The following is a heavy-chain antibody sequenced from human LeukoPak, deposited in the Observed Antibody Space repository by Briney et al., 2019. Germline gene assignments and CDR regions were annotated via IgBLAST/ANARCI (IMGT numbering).Heavy chain of an antibody. Sequence: SETLSLTCTVSGGSISSSSYYWGWIRQPPGKVLEWIGSIYYSGSTYYNPSLKSRVTISVDTSKNQFSLKLSSVTAADTAVYYCASQTTSYFDYWGQGTLVTVSS. J-gene: IGHJ4*02. D-gene: IGHD1/OR15-1a*01. CDR2: IYYSGST. CDR1: GGSISSSSYY. V-gene: IGHV4-39*01. CDR3: ASQTTSYFDY.